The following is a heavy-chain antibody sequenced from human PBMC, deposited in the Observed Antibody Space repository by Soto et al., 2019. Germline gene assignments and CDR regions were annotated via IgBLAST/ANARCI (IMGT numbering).Heavy chain of an antibody. CDR3: ASSRGYSYGYGYYFDY. V-gene: IGHV3-53*01. CDR1: GFTVSSNY. D-gene: IGHD5-18*01. CDR2: IYSGGNT. J-gene: IGHJ4*02. Sequence: GGSLRLSCAASGFTVSSNYMSWVRQAPGKGLEWVSVIYSGGNTYYADSVKGRFTISRDNSKNTLYLQMNSLRAEDTAVYYCASSRGYSYGYGYYFDYWGQGTLVTVSS.